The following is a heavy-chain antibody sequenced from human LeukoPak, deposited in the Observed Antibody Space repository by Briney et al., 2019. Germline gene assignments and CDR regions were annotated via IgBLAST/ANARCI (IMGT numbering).Heavy chain of an antibody. D-gene: IGHD1-14*01. CDR2: VYYSGST. V-gene: IGHV4-59*01. CDR1: GGSISSGY. Sequence: SETLSLTCTVSGGSISSGYWSWIRQPPGKGLEWPGYVYYSGSTNYNPSLKSRVTMSLDTSKNRFSLNLNSVTAADTAVYFCARYARNSGTYYLDYWGQGTLVTVSS. CDR3: ARYARNSGTYYLDY. J-gene: IGHJ4*02.